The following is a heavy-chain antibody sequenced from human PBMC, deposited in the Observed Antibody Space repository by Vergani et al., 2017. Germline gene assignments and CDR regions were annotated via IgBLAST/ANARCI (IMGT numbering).Heavy chain of an antibody. CDR1: GFTFSSYS. J-gene: IGHJ6*02. CDR3: AAMNLPYYYYCGMDV. V-gene: IGHV3-48*04. Sequence: EVQLVESGGGLVQPGGSLRLSCAASGFTFSSYSMNWVRQAPGKGLEWVSYIRGSSSTIYYADSVKGRFTISRDNAKNSLYLQMNSLRAEDTAVYYCAAMNLPYYYYCGMDVWGQGTTVTVSS. D-gene: IGHD1-14*01. CDR2: IRGSSSTI.